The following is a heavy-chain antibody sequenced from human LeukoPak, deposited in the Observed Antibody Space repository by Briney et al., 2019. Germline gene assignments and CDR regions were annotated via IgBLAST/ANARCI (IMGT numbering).Heavy chain of an antibody. CDR2: LFYSGST. J-gene: IGHJ4*02. D-gene: IGHD3-22*01. CDR1: GGSISSASFY. V-gene: IGHV4-39*07. CDR3: ARMKYDSSGDPSYYFDS. Sequence: PSETLSLTCTVSGGSISSASFYWAWIRQPPGKGLEWIGNLFYSGSTYYKPSLESRVTILVDTSKNQFSLKLRSVTAADTAVYYWARMKYDSSGDPSYYFDSWGQGTLVTVSS.